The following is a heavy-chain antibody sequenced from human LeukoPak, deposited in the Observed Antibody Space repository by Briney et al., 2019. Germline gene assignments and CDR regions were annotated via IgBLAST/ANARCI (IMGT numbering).Heavy chain of an antibody. Sequence: PSETLSLTCTVSGGSIVSGDSISSYYWSWIRQPPGKGPEWIGYIYYSGSTNYNPSLKSRVTISVDTSKNQFSLKLSSVTAADTAVYYCARAGSYRGYFDYWGQGTLVTVSS. V-gene: IGHV4-61*01. CDR1: GGSIVSGDSISSYY. D-gene: IGHD1-26*01. CDR2: IYYSGST. J-gene: IGHJ4*02. CDR3: ARAGSYRGYFDY.